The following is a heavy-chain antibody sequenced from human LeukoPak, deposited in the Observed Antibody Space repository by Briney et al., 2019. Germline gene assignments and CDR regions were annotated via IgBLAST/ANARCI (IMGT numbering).Heavy chain of an antibody. Sequence: QTGGSLRLSCTVSGFTFSNYWMHWVRQAPGKGLVWVSRIRGDGGDTNYADSVKGRFTVSRDNAKNTLYLQMNSLTTEDTAVYFCARDRVLGSGSSDYLGQGTLVTVSS. CDR1: GFTFSNYW. CDR3: ARDRVLGSGSSDY. CDR2: IRGDGGDT. J-gene: IGHJ4*02. D-gene: IGHD3-10*01. V-gene: IGHV3-74*01.